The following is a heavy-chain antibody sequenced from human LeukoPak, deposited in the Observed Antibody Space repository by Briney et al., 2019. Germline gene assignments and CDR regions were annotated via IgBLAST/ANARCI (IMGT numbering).Heavy chain of an antibody. CDR1: RFTFSSYA. J-gene: IGHJ4*02. CDR3: ARGHPLGSGICPFDS. D-gene: IGHD3-10*01. CDR2: ITGSGHAI. V-gene: IGHV3-23*01. Sequence: GGSLRLSCAASRFTFSSYAMSWVRQAPGKGLEWVSAITGSGHAISYADSVKGRFTISRDNSKNTLYLQMSSLRAEDRAVYYCARGHPLGSGICPFDSWGQGTQVTVSP.